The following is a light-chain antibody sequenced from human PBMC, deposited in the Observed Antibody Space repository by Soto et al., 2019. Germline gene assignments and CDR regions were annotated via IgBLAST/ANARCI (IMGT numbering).Light chain of an antibody. CDR1: SRDVGGYNY. CDR3: SSYTSSSTPLV. J-gene: IGLJ3*02. V-gene: IGLV2-14*01. CDR2: DVT. Sequence: QSVLTQPDSVSGSPGQSITISCTGTSRDVGGYNYVSWYQQHPGKAPKLMIYDVTNRPSGVSNRFSGSKSGNTASLTISGLQAEDEAGYYCSSYTSSSTPLVFGGGTKLTVL.